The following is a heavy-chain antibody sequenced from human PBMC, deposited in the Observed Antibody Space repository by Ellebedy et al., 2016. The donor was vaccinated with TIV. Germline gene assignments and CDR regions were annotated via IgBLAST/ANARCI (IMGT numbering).Heavy chain of an antibody. Sequence: SETLSLXXSVSGVSITSGSYYWTWLRQPAGKGLEWIGRFYTTGTTNYNPSLSSRVTMSLDASQNHFSLTLRSVTAADTAKYYCARGIVSAGTPYFDSWGQGTLVTVSS. CDR1: GVSITSGSYY. D-gene: IGHD1-1*01. CDR2: FYTTGTT. CDR3: ARGIVSAGTPYFDS. V-gene: IGHV4-61*02. J-gene: IGHJ4*02.